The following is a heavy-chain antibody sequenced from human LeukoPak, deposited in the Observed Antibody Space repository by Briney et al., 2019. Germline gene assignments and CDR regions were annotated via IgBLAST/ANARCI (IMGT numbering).Heavy chain of an antibody. J-gene: IGHJ3*02. V-gene: IGHV3-23*01. Sequence: PGGSLRLSCAASGFTFSNYAMSGVRQAPGKGLEGVSGISGSGASTYYADSVKGRFTISRDNSKNKLYLQMNSLRDEHTAVYYCAKGSSSYYFAFDIWGQGTMVTVSS. CDR1: GFTFSNYA. D-gene: IGHD6-13*01. CDR2: ISGSGAST. CDR3: AKGSSSYYFAFDI.